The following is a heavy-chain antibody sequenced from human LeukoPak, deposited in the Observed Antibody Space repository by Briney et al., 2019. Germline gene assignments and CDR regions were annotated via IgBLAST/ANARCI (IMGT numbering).Heavy chain of an antibody. CDR3: ARDLIGYSGYDGLRELDY. Sequence: GGSLRLSCTASGFSLSSYEMNWVRQAPGKGLEWVSYISTSGSTIYYADSVKGRFTISRDNVKKSLYLQMNSLRAEDTAVYYCARDLIGYSGYDGLRELDYWGQGTLVTVSS. J-gene: IGHJ4*02. V-gene: IGHV3-48*03. D-gene: IGHD5-12*01. CDR2: ISTSGSTI. CDR1: GFSLSSYE.